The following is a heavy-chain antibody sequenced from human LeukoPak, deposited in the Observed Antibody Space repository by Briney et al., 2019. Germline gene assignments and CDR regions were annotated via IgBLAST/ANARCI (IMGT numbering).Heavy chain of an antibody. J-gene: IGHJ4*02. D-gene: IGHD5-12*01. CDR1: GGSFSGYY. CDR2: INHSGST. CDR3: ARRNGQDIVATFRRRYYFDY. Sequence: SETLSLTCAVYGGSFSGYYWSWIRQPPGKGLEWIGEINHSGSTNYNPSLKSRVTMSINTSKNQFSLKLSSVTAADTAVYYCARRNGQDIVATFRRRYYFDYWGQGTLVTVSS. V-gene: IGHV4-34*01.